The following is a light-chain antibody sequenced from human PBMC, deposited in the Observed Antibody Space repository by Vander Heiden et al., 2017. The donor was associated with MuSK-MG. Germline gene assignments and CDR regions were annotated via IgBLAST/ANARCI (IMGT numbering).Light chain of an antibody. CDR2: EVS. V-gene: IGLV2-14*01. CDR1: GSDIGGYNY. CDR3: TSYSSRNTLVV. Sequence: SALTQPASVSGSPGQSITISCTGAGSDIGGYNYVSWYQHHPGTAPKLMSYEVSNRPSGVSNRFAGSKSGNTAYLTISGLQAEDEADYYCTSYSSRNTLVVFGTGTKVTVL. J-gene: IGLJ1*01.